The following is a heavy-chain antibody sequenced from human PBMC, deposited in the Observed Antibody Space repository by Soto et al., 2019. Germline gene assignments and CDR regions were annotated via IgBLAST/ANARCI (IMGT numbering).Heavy chain of an antibody. CDR2: INPNSGDT. Sequence: ASVKVSCKASGYIFTAYSMHWVRQAPGQGLEWLGWINPNSGDTIYAQKFQDRVTMTCDTSVGTAYLELSSLSSDDTALYYCAREASAVVSLDYWGQGTLVTAPQ. V-gene: IGHV1-2*02. D-gene: IGHD2-15*01. J-gene: IGHJ4*02. CDR1: GYIFTAYS. CDR3: AREASAVVSLDY.